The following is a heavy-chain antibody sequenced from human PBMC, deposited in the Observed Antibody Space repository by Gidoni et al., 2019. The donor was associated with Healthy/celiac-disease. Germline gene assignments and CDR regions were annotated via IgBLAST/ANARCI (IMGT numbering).Heavy chain of an antibody. CDR1: GFTLSSDA. D-gene: IGHD3-3*01. V-gene: IGHV3-23*01. J-gene: IGHJ6*02. CDR3: AKGFITIFGVVIKKTYGMDV. Sequence: EVQLLESGGGLVQPGGSLRVSCAASGFTLSSDAMSWVRQAPGKGLDWASAISGSCGSTYYADSVKGRFTISRDNSKNTLYLQMNSLRAEDTAVYYCAKGFITIFGVVIKKTYGMDVWGQGTTVTVSS. CDR2: ISGSCGST.